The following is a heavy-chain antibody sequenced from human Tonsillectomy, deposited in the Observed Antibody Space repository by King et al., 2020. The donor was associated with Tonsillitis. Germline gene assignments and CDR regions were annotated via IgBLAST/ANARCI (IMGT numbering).Heavy chain of an antibody. CDR1: GGSFSGYY. CDR3: ARRGYYYYYMDV. J-gene: IGHJ6*03. CDR2: INHSGST. Sequence: VQLQQWGAGLFKPSETLSLTCAVYGGSFSGYYWSWSRQPPGKGLEWIGEINHSGSTNYNPSLKSRVPISVDTSKNQFSLKLSSVTAADTAVYYCARRGYYYYYMDVWGKGTTVTVSS. V-gene: IGHV4-34*01.